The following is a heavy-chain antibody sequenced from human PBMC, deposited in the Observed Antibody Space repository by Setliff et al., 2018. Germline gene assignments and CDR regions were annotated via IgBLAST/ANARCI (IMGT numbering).Heavy chain of an antibody. D-gene: IGHD3-22*01. CDR2: IYYSEVT. V-gene: IGHV4-39*01. CDR1: GGSIRSSVHY. CDR3: ASPRLSYYDNGAFPSDAFDL. Sequence: KASETLSLTCTVSGGSIRSSVHYWGWIRQPPGKGLEWIGSIYYSEVTYYNPPLRSRVTIAGDTPNNQFSLKMTSVTAADTAVYYCASPRLSYYDNGAFPSDAFDLWGQGTMVTVSS. J-gene: IGHJ3*01.